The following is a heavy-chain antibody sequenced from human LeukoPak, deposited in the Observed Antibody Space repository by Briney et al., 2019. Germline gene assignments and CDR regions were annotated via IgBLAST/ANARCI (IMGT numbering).Heavy chain of an antibody. CDR2: INHSGST. CDR3: ARGDGGLLWFGELFDP. CDR1: GGSFSGYY. D-gene: IGHD3-10*01. V-gene: IGHV4-34*01. Sequence: RPSETLSLTCAVYGGSFSGYYWSGIRQPPGKGLEWIGEINHSGSTNYNPSLKSRVTISVDTSKNQFSLKLSSVTAADTAVYYCARGDGGLLWFGELFDPWGQGTLVTVSS. J-gene: IGHJ5*02.